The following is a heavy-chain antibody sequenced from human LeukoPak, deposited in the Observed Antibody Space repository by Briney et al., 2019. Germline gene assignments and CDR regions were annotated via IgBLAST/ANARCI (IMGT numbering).Heavy chain of an antibody. CDR2: ISSSSSYI. J-gene: IGHJ4*02. Sequence: PGGSLRLSCAASGFTFSSYSMNWVRQVPGKGLEWVSSISSSSSYIYYADSVKGRFTISRDNAKNSLYLQMNSLRAEDTAVYYCARGVEMATIHFDYWDQGTLVTVSS. CDR3: ARGVEMATIHFDY. D-gene: IGHD5-24*01. V-gene: IGHV3-21*01. CDR1: GFTFSSYS.